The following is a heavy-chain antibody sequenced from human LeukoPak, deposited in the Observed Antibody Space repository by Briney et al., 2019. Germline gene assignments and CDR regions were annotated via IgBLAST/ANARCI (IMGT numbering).Heavy chain of an antibody. CDR2: INYSGST. D-gene: IGHD1-26*01. Sequence: SETLSLTCTVSGGSISSGGYYWSWIRQHPGKGLEWIGYINYSGSTNYNPSLKSRVTISVDTSKNQFSLKLSSVTAADTAVYYCARAFRGSYYYDYWGQGTLVTVSS. V-gene: IGHV4-61*08. J-gene: IGHJ4*02. CDR3: ARAFRGSYYYDY. CDR1: GGSISSGGYY.